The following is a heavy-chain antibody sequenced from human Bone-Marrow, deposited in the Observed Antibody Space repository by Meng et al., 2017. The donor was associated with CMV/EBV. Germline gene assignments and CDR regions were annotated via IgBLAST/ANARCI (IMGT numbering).Heavy chain of an antibody. CDR1: GLSVSDNY. V-gene: IGHV3-7*01. CDR2: IKQGGSQK. Sequence: GESLKISCAASGLSVSDNYMSWVRQAPGKGLEWVANIKQGGSQKYYADSAKGRFTISRDNAKNSLYLQMNSLRAEDTAVYYCARDRLRGVVVPAATLNWFDPWGQGTLVTVSS. D-gene: IGHD2-2*01. J-gene: IGHJ5*02. CDR3: ARDRLRGVVVPAATLNWFDP.